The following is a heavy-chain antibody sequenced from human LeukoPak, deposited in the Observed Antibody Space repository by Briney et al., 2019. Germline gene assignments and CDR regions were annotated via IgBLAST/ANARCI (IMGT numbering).Heavy chain of an antibody. Sequence: GGSLRLSCAASGFTFSSYGMHWVRQAPGKGLEWVAFIRYDGSNKYYADSVKGRFTISRDNSKNTLYLQMNGLRAEDTAVYYCAKRIGYSSGWYEEGPNWFDPWGQGTLVTVSS. V-gene: IGHV3-30*02. CDR3: AKRIGYSSGWYEEGPNWFDP. CDR1: GFTFSSYG. CDR2: IRYDGSNK. J-gene: IGHJ5*02. D-gene: IGHD6-19*01.